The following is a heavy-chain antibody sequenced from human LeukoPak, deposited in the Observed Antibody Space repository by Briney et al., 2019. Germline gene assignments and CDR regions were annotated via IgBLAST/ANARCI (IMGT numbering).Heavy chain of an antibody. CDR3: AREYSSGWYDLDY. V-gene: IGHV3-64*01. D-gene: IGHD6-19*01. CDR2: ISSNGGST. J-gene: IGHJ4*02. CDR1: GFTFSSYA. Sequence: PGGSLRLSCAASGFTFSSYAMHWVRQAPGKGLEYVSAISSNGGSTYYANSVKGRFTISRDNSKNTLYLQMGSLRAEDMAVYYCAREYSSGWYDLDYWGQGTLVTVSS.